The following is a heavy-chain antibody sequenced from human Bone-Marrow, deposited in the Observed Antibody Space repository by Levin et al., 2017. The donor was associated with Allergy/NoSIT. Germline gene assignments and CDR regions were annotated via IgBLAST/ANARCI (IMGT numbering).Heavy chain of an antibody. CDR2: IHYSGST. CDR3: AREFSATRHSSYNWFDP. J-gene: IGHJ5*02. D-gene: IGHD6-6*01. V-gene: IGHV4-59*01. CDR1: GGSLSTYY. Sequence: SETLSLTCAVSGGSLSTYYWSWVRQPPGKGLEWIGNIHYSGSTDYNPSLRGRISISMDTSKNQFSLNLTSVTTADKAVYYCAREFSATRHSSYNWFDPWGPGTLVTVSS.